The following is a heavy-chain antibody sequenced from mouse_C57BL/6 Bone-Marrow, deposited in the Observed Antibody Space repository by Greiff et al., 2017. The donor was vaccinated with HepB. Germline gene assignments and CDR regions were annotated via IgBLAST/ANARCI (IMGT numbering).Heavy chain of an antibody. D-gene: IGHD1-1*01. J-gene: IGHJ4*01. Sequence: EVKLVESEGGLVQPGSSMKLSCTASGFTFSDYYMAWVRQVPEKGLEWVANINYDGSSTYYLDSLKSRFIISRDNAKNILYLQMSSLKSEDTATYYCARDSLIYYYGSSWGYAMDYWGQGTSVTVSS. CDR3: ARDSLIYYYGSSWGYAMDY. CDR1: GFTFSDYY. CDR2: INYDGSST. V-gene: IGHV5-16*01.